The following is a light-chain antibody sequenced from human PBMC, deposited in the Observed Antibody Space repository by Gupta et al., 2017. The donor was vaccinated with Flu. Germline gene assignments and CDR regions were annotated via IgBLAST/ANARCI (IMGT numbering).Light chain of an antibody. V-gene: IGLV6-57*01. CDR3: QSLDINNRVV. J-gene: IGLJ3*02. CDR2: KDK. CDR1: SGSNVNNY. Sequence: NFMLTQPHSVAESPGKTVTISCTRSSGSNVNNYVQWYQQRPGRSPTTVIFKDKQRPSGVPVRFSGSFDSSSNSASLIISGLKTEDEAAYYWQSLDINNRVVFGGGTELTVL.